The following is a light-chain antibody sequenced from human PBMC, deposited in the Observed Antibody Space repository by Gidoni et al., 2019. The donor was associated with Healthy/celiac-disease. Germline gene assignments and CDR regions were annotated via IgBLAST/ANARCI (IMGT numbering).Light chain of an antibody. J-gene: IGLJ3*02. CDR1: SSDVGGYNY. Sequence: QSALTQPASVSGSPGHSITISCTGTSSDVGGYNYVSWYQQHPGKAPKLMIYEVSNRPSGVPDRFSGSKSGNTASLTISGLQAEDEADYYCSSYTSSSPWVFGGGTKLTVL. V-gene: IGLV2-14*01. CDR3: SSYTSSSPWV. CDR2: EVS.